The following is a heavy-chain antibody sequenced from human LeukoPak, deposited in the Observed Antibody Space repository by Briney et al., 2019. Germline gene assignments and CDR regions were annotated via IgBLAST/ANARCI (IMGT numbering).Heavy chain of an antibody. J-gene: IGHJ4*02. CDR1: GYTFTNYG. Sequence: ASVEVSCKASGYTFTNYGISWVRQAPGQGLEWMGWISAYNGNTNYAQKFQGRITMTTDTSTSTAYMELRSLRSDDTAVYYCARSLYGVNTWFDYWGQGTLVTVSS. CDR3: ARSLYGVNTWFDY. CDR2: ISAYNGNT. D-gene: IGHD4/OR15-4a*01. V-gene: IGHV1-18*01.